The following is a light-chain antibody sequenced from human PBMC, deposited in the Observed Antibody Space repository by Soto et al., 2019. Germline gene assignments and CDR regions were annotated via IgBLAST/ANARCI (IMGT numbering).Light chain of an antibody. Sequence: DIVMTQIPVSLPVTPGEPASISCKSSQSLLHSHGYNYMDWYLQKPGQSPQLLIYFGSYRASGVPDRFSGSGSGTNFTLRISRVETDDFGIYYCMQALQVSITFGQGTRLEIK. V-gene: IGKV2-28*01. CDR2: FGS. CDR1: QSLLHSHGYNY. J-gene: IGKJ5*01. CDR3: MQALQVSIT.